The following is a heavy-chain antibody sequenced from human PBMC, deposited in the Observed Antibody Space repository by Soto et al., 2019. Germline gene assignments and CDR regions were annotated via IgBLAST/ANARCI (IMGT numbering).Heavy chain of an antibody. V-gene: IGHV5-51*01. Sequence: GESLKISCNASGYIFIDYWIGWVRQMPGKGLEWMGIVYPRDSDTRYSPSFQGQVTISADRSTGTAFLQWRSLKASDTALYYCARPPLPGYSIHFNSWGQGTLVTVSS. J-gene: IGHJ4*02. CDR3: ARPPLPGYSIHFNS. D-gene: IGHD2-15*01. CDR1: GYIFIDYW. CDR2: VYPRDSDT.